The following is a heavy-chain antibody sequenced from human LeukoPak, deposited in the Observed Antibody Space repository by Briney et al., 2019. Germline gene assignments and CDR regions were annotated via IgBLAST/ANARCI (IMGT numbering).Heavy chain of an antibody. V-gene: IGHV4-39*07. CDR1: GGSISSSSYY. CDR2: IYYSGST. Sequence: NPSETLSLTCTVSGGSISSSSYYWGWIRQPPGKGLEWIGSIYYSGSTYYNPSLKSRVTISVDTSKNQFSLKLSSVTAADTAVYYCARDGYEFGRGVYYYYYYVDVWGKGTTVTVSS. D-gene: IGHD3-3*01. CDR3: ARDGYEFGRGVYYYYYYVDV. J-gene: IGHJ6*03.